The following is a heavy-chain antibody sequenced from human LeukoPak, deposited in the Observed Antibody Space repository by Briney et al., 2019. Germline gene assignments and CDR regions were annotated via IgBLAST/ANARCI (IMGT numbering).Heavy chain of an antibody. J-gene: IGHJ4*02. CDR3: ARDMWELPSDYYYDY. V-gene: IGHV1-2*06. Sequence: ASVTVSCKASGYTFTGHYLNWLRQAPGQRLEWMGRINPNSGDIKYADKFQGRVIMTRDTSTSTAYMELNGLTSDDTASYYCARDMWELPSDYYYDYWGQGSLVTVSS. CDR2: INPNSGDI. CDR1: GYTFTGHY. D-gene: IGHD1-26*01.